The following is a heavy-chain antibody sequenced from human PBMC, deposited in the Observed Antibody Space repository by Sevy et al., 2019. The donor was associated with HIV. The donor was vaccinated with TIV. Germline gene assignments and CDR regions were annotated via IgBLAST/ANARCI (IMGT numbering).Heavy chain of an antibody. CDR2: ISYDGSNK. CDR1: GFTFSSYA. CDR3: ASLGAFDY. V-gene: IGHV3-30*04. Sequence: GGSLRLSCVASGFTFSSYAMHWVRQAPGKGLEWVAVISYDGSNKYYADSVKGRFTISRDNSKNTLYLQMNSLRAEDTAVYYCASLGAFDYWGQGTLVTVSS. J-gene: IGHJ4*02.